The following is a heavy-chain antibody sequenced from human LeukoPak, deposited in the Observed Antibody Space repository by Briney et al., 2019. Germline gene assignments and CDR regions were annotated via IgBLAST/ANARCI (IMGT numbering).Heavy chain of an antibody. Sequence: PGGSLRLSCAASGFTFSSYGMHWVRQAPGKGLEWVAFIRYDGSNKYYADSVKGRFTISRDNSKNTLYLQMNSLRAEDTAVYYCAKGDRKDGVTPYNWFDPWGQGTLVTVSS. CDR1: GFTFSSYG. D-gene: IGHD3-10*01. CDR2: IRYDGSNK. J-gene: IGHJ5*02. CDR3: AKGDRKDGVTPYNWFDP. V-gene: IGHV3-30*02.